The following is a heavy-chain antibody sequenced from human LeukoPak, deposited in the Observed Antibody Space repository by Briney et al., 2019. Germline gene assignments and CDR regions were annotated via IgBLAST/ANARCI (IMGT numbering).Heavy chain of an antibody. CDR1: GYTFTRYY. J-gene: IGHJ3*02. V-gene: IGHV1-46*01. Sequence: ASVKVSCKASGYTFTRYYMHWVRQAPGQGLEWMGIINPSGGSASYAQKFQGRVTMTRDTSTSTVYMELSSLRSEDTAVYYCARVANQTFDIWGQGTMVTVSS. D-gene: IGHD2-21*01. CDR3: ARVANQTFDI. CDR2: INPSGGSA.